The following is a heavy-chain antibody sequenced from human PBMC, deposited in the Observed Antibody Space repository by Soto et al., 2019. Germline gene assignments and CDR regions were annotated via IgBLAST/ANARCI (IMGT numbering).Heavy chain of an antibody. V-gene: IGHV1-69*01. J-gene: IGHJ5*02. Sequence: QVQLVQSGAEVKKPGSSVKVSCKASGGTFGSYAINWVRQAPGQGLEWMGAIIPMFGTPNYAQKFQGRVTITADESTSTAYMELYTLTSEDTAVYYCARDRGYSISSKWFDPWGQGSLVTVS. CDR1: GGTFGSYA. CDR2: IIPMFGTP. D-gene: IGHD5-12*01. CDR3: ARDRGYSISSKWFDP.